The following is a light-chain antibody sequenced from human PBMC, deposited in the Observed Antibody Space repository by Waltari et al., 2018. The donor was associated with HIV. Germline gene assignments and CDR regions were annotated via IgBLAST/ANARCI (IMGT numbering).Light chain of an antibody. V-gene: IGLV1-47*01. CDR1: RSNIGRNY. CDR3: AVWGDSLNSYV. CDR2: RNN. J-gene: IGLJ1*01. Sequence: QSVLTQPPSASGTPGQRVTISCSGSRSNIGRNYVYWYQPLPGTAPKLLIYRNNQRPSGVPDRFSGSKSGTSASLAISGLRSEDEADYYCAVWGDSLNSYVFGTGTEVTVL.